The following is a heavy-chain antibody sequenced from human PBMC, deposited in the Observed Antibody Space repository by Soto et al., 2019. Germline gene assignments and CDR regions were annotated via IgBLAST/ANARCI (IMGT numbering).Heavy chain of an antibody. J-gene: IGHJ4*02. V-gene: IGHV3-15*04. D-gene: IGHD6-13*01. CDR1: GFTFKNAR. CDR2: SVSKTDGGTT. Sequence: VGSLRLSCAASGFTFKNARMSWVRQAPGQGLEWIGRSVSKTDGGTTDYAAPVKGRFTISRDDSKNTLYLQVDSLKSEDTAVYYCTTDKGRAGRGQYYFDYWGQGTLVTVSS. CDR3: TTDKGRAGRGQYYFDY.